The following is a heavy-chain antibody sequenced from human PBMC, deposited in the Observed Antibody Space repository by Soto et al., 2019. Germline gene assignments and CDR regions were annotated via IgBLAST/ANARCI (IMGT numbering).Heavy chain of an antibody. Sequence: EVQLLESGGGLVQPGGSLRLSCAASGFTFSSYAMSWVRQAPGKGLEWVSAISGSGGSTYYADSVKGRFTISRDNSKNTLYLQMNSLRAEDTAVYYGAKGYDYIWGSYRALDYWGQGTLVTVSS. J-gene: IGHJ4*02. CDR1: GFTFSSYA. CDR2: ISGSGGST. CDR3: AKGYDYIWGSYRALDY. V-gene: IGHV3-23*01. D-gene: IGHD3-16*02.